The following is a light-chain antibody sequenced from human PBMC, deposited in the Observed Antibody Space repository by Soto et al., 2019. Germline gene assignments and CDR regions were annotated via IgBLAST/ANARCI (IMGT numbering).Light chain of an antibody. CDR1: QNIRNL. CDR2: DAS. CDR3: KQYNTYSN. J-gene: IGKJ5*01. Sequence: DIQLTHSPSTLSAAVGDSVTITCRASQNIRNLLAWYQQKPGKAPKPLIYDASTLKTGVPSRFSGSGSGSEFNFTITGLQPDDFATYFCKQYNTYSNFGQGTRLEIK. V-gene: IGKV1-5*01.